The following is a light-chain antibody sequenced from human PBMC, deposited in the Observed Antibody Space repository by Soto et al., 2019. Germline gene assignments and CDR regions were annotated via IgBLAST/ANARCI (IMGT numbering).Light chain of an antibody. J-gene: IGKJ5*01. CDR1: QTVSSY. Sequence: DIHMTQSPSSLSASVGDIVHITCRASQTVSSYLNWNQQKPGTVPKLLIYDTSNLQSGVQSRFSGRGFGTDFTLTIRSLQPEDFATYYRKQSFTTPSCGQGTRLEIK. CDR2: DTS. CDR3: KQSFTTPS. V-gene: IGKV1-39*01.